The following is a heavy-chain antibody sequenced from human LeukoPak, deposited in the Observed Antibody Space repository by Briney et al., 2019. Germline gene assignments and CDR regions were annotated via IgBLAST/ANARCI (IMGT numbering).Heavy chain of an antibody. V-gene: IGHV3-66*01. CDR1: GFTVSSNY. Sequence: PGGSLRLSCAASGFTVSSNYMSWVRQAPGKGLEWVSVIYSGGSTYYADSVKGRFTISRDTSKNTLYLQMNSLRAEDTAVYYCARDVVYSGYDYSFDYWGQGTLVTVSS. CDR3: ARDVVYSGYDYSFDY. D-gene: IGHD5-12*01. J-gene: IGHJ4*02. CDR2: IYSGGST.